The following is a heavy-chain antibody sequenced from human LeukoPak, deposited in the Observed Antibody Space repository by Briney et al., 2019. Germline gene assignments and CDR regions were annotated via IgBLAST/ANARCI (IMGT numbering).Heavy chain of an antibody. V-gene: IGHV4-38-2*01. CDR1: GYSISSGYY. Sequence: SETLSLTCAVSGYSISSGYYWGSIRQPPEKGLEWIGTIYHSGTTYYNPSLKSRVTISLDTSKNQFSLNLRSVTAADTAVYYCARFESTSGRGFDPWGQGTLVTVSS. CDR3: ARFESTSGRGFDP. J-gene: IGHJ5*02. D-gene: IGHD2-2*01. CDR2: IYHSGTT.